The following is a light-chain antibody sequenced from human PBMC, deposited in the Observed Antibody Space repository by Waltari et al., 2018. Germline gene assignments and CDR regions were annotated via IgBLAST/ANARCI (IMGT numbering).Light chain of an antibody. CDR3: QAWDSSTLYV. V-gene: IGLV3-1*01. CDR2: QDS. Sequence: SYELTQPPSVSVSPGQTASITCSGAKLGDKYACWYQQKPGQSPVLVIYQDSKRPSGIPVRFTGSNSGNTATLTISGTQAMDEADYYCQAWDSSTLYVFGTGTKVTVL. CDR1: KLGDKY. J-gene: IGLJ1*01.